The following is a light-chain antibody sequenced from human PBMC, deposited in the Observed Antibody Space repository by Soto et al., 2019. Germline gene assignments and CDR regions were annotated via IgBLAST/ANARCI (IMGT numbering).Light chain of an antibody. Sequence: DIQMTQSPSSLSASLGDRVTITCRASQTINNYLHWYQQRPGEAPKLLIYSASNLQTGVPPRFSGSGSGTHVTLTISSLLPEDVATYYCQQSSSTPHTFGQGTIVEIK. CDR3: QQSSSTPHT. CDR2: SAS. V-gene: IGKV1-39*01. CDR1: QTINNY. J-gene: IGKJ2*01.